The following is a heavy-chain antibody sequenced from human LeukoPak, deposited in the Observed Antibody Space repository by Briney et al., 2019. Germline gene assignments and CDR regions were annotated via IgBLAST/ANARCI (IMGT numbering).Heavy chain of an antibody. Sequence: ASVKVSCKASGYTFTGYYMHWVRQAPGQGLEWMGWINPNSGNTGYAQKFQGRVTMTRNTSISTAYMELSSLRSEDTAVYYCARGPHLSSGWVWFDPWGQGTLVTVSS. V-gene: IGHV1-8*02. D-gene: IGHD6-19*01. CDR1: GYTFTGYY. CDR2: INPNSGNT. CDR3: ARGPHLSSGWVWFDP. J-gene: IGHJ5*02.